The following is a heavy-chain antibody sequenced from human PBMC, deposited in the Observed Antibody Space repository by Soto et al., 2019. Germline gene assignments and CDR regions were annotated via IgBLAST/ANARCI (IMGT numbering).Heavy chain of an antibody. CDR2: INPNSGGT. CDR1: GYTFTGYY. D-gene: IGHD3-10*01. Sequence: ASVKVSCKASGYTFTGYYMHWVRQAPGQGLEWMGWINPNSGGTNYAQKFQGRVTMTRDTSISTAYMELSRLRSDDTDVYYCAKTLLEWYYYGSGSYYNGNYYYGMDVWGQGTTVTVSS. J-gene: IGHJ6*02. V-gene: IGHV1-2*02. CDR3: AKTLLEWYYYGSGSYYNGNYYYGMDV.